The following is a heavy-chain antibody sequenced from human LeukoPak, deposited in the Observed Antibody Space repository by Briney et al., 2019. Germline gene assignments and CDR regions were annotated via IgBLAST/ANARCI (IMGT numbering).Heavy chain of an antibody. CDR3: ARGHDFWSGYDWFDP. CDR1: GGSTSSGGYS. CDR2: IYHSGST. Sequence: PSETLSLTCAVSGGSTSSGGYSWSWIRQPPGKGLEWIGYIYHSGSTYYNPSLKSRVTISVDRSKNQSSLKLSSVTAADTAVYYCARGHDFWSGYDWFDPWGQGTLVTVSS. J-gene: IGHJ5*02. V-gene: IGHV4-30-2*01. D-gene: IGHD3-3*01.